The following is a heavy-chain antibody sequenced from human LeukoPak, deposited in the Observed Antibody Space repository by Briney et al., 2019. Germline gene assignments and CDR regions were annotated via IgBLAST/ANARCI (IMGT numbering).Heavy chain of an antibody. CDR1: GFTFSSHW. Sequence: GGSLRLSCAASGFTFSSHWMSWVRQAPGKGLEWVASIRQDESEIHYVDSVKGRFTISRDNAKDSLYLQMNSLRAEDTALYYCAKMVESSSWYSVYFDYWGQGTLVTVSS. J-gene: IGHJ4*02. D-gene: IGHD6-13*01. CDR3: AKMVESSSWYSVYFDY. CDR2: IRQDESEI. V-gene: IGHV3-7*03.